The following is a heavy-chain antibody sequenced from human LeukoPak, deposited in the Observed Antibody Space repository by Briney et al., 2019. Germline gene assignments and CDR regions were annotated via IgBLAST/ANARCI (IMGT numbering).Heavy chain of an antibody. CDR2: ITNSDTV. CDR1: GFTFNAFY. D-gene: IGHD2-21*01. CDR3: ARDRGAYCGYDCSQYYFDY. V-gene: IGHV3-11*04. Sequence: GGSLRLSCAASGFTFNAFYMSWIRQAPGKGLEWISYITNSDTVYYADSVKGRFTISRDNAKNSLYLQMNSLRAEDTAVYYCARDRGAYCGYDCSQYYFDYWGPGTLVTVSS. J-gene: IGHJ4*02.